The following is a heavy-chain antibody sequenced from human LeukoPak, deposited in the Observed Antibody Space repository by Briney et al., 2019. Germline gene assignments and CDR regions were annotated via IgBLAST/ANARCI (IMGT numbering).Heavy chain of an antibody. CDR1: GYSFTSYW. CDR3: ARQTAMGRSGDY. CDR2: IDPSDSET. D-gene: IGHD5-18*01. Sequence: GESLKISCKASGYSFTSYWIGWVRHMPGKGVEWMGIIDPSDSETRYTPSFQGQVTISVDESLTTAYLQWTSLKASDTAMYYCARQTAMGRSGDYWGQGTQVTVSS. V-gene: IGHV5-51*01. J-gene: IGHJ4*02.